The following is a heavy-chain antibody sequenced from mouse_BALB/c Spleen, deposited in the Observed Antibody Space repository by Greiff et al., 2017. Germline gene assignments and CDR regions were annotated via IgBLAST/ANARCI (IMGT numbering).Heavy chain of an antibody. D-gene: IGHD1-1*01. Sequence: EVQGVESGGGLVKLGGSLKLSCAASGFTFSSYYMSWVRQTPEKRLELVAAINSNCGSTYYPDTVKGRFTISRDNAKNTLYLQMSSLKSEDTALYYCARRGGSSYGYYAMDYWGQGTSVTVSS. J-gene: IGHJ4*01. CDR3: ARRGGSSYGYYAMDY. V-gene: IGHV5-6-2*01. CDR2: INSNCGST. CDR1: GFTFSSYY.